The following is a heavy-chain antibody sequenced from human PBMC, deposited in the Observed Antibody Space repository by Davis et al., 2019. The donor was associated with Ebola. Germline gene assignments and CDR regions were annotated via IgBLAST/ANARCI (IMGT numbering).Heavy chain of an antibody. J-gene: IGHJ4*02. CDR1: GFAFSTYW. Sequence: GESLKISCRASGFAFSTYWMSWVRQAPGKGLEWVANIKDDGSKIYYMDSVKGRFTISRDNAKNSLYLQMNTLRVEDTAIYYCVPGTWIRGQGTLVTVSS. CDR3: VPGTWI. D-gene: IGHD5-18*01. V-gene: IGHV3-7*01. CDR2: IKDDGSKI.